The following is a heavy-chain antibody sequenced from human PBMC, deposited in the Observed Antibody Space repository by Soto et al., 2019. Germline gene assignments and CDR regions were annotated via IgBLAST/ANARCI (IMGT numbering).Heavy chain of an antibody. V-gene: IGHV3-30-3*01. CDR3: VKDRVVAGIGEFDY. J-gene: IGHJ4*02. D-gene: IGHD6-19*01. CDR1: GFTFSSHA. CDR2: ISFDGSNN. Sequence: QVQLVESGGGVVQPGRSLGLSRVASGFTFSSHAIHWVRQAPGKGLEWVAGISFDGSNNYYKDSVKGRFTISRDNSKNTRYLQMNSVRVEDTAVYYCVKDRVVAGIGEFDYWGQGTPVTVSS.